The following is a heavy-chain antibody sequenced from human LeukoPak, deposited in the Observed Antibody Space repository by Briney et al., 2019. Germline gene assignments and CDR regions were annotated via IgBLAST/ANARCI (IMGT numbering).Heavy chain of an antibody. Sequence: PGGSLRLSCAASGFTFSSYSVNWVRQAPGKGLEWVSSISSSSSYIYYADSVKGRFTIPRDNAKNSLYLQMNSLRAEDTAVYYCARDWGYYYYYGMDVWGQATTVTVS. CDR1: GFTFSSYS. CDR2: ISSSSSYI. D-gene: IGHD3-16*01. V-gene: IGHV3-21*01. J-gene: IGHJ6*02. CDR3: ARDWGYYYYYGMDV.